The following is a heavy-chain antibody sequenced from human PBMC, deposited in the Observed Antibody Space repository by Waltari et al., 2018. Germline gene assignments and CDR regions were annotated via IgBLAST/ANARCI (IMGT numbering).Heavy chain of an antibody. CDR3: ARVGLWFRDGYYYYYGMDV. Sequence: QLQLQESGPGLVKPSETLSLTCTVSGGSISSSSYYWGWIRQPPGKGLEWIGSIYYSGSTYYNPSLKSRVTISVDTSKNQFSLKLSSVTAADTAVYYCARVGLWFRDGYYYYYGMDVWGQGTTVTVSS. CDR1: GGSISSSSYY. V-gene: IGHV4-39*07. CDR2: IYYSGST. J-gene: IGHJ6*02. D-gene: IGHD3-10*01.